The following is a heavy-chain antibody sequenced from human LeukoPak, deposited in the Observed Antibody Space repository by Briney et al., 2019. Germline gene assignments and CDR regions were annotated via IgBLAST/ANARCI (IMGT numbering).Heavy chain of an antibody. CDR2: IRSKAYGETA. D-gene: IGHD1-1*01. CDR1: GFTFGDYA. V-gene: IGHV3-49*03. Sequence: GGSLRLTCTASGFTFGDYAMSWIRQAPGKGLEWVGFIRSKAYGETADYAASVKGRFTISRDDSKAIAYLQMNSLKTEDTAVYHCTRDRGAYNLYDYWGQGTLVTVSP. CDR3: TRDRGAYNLYDY. J-gene: IGHJ4*02.